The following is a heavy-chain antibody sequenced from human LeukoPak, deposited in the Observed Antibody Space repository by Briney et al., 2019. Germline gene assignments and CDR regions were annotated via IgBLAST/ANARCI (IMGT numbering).Heavy chain of an antibody. CDR3: ARVAVGKLDY. D-gene: IGHD2-21*01. Sequence: PSETLSLTCTVSGGSISRYYWNWIRQPPGKGLEWIGYIYYSGSTDHNPSLKSRVTISVDTSKNQFSLKLSSVTAADTAVYYCARVAVGKLDYWGQGTLVTVSS. V-gene: IGHV4-59*08. CDR2: IYYSGST. J-gene: IGHJ4*02. CDR1: GGSISRYY.